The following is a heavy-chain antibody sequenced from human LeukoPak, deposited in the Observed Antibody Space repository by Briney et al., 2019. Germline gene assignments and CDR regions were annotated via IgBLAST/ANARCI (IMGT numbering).Heavy chain of an antibody. Sequence: ASVTVSFTASGYSFSIYGIIWVRQAPGHGLKWMGWIKTYNGNTNYAQKFQGRVTLTTDTSTRTAYMELRSLTSDDTAVYYCAREGNTWLDPWGQGALVTVSS. V-gene: IGHV1-18*01. CDR2: IKTYNGNT. CDR3: AREGNTWLDP. J-gene: IGHJ5*02. CDR1: GYSFSIYG.